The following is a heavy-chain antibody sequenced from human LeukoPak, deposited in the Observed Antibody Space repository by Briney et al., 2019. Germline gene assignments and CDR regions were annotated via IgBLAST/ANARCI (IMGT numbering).Heavy chain of an antibody. D-gene: IGHD6-19*01. Sequence: GGSLRLSCAASGLTVSSTHMSWVRQAPGKGLEWVSVMYSGGSTYYAESVRGRFTISRDNSKNTLFLQLNNVRAEDTAVYYCARGYSSGWLYFDFWGQGTLVIVSS. V-gene: IGHV3-53*01. J-gene: IGHJ4*02. CDR1: GLTVSSTH. CDR3: ARGYSSGWLYFDF. CDR2: MYSGGST.